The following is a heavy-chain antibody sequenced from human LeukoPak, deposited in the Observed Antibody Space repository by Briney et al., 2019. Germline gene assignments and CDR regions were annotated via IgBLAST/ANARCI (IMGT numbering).Heavy chain of an antibody. V-gene: IGHV4-39*01. J-gene: IGHJ4*02. CDR3: ARQGIVGPRGTSAYYFDY. CDR1: GGSIRSTSYY. Sequence: SETLSLTCTVSGGSIRSTSYYWGWIRQPPGKGLEWIGNIYYSGSTYYNPSLKSRVTISVDTFNNQFSLRLSSVTAADTAIYYCARQGIVGPRGTSAYYFDYWGQGTLVTVSS. CDR2: IYYSGST. D-gene: IGHD1-26*01.